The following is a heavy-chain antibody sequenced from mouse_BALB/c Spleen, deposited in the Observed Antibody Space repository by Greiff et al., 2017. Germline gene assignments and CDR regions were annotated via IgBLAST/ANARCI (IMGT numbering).Heavy chain of an antibody. CDR3: ARDGYYGDFDY. CDR2: ISYDGSN. CDR1: GYSITSGYY. J-gene: IGHJ2*01. V-gene: IGHV3-6*02. D-gene: IGHD2-3*01. Sequence: EVKLMESGPGLVKPSQSLSLTCSVTGYSITSGYYWNWIRQFPGNKLEWMGYISYDGSNNYNPSLKNRISITRDTSKNQFFLKLNSVTTEDTATYYCARDGYYGDFDYWGQGTTLTVSS.